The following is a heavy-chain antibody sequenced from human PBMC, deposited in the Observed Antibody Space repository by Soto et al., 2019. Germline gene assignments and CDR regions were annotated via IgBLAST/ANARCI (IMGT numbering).Heavy chain of an antibody. Sequence: QVQLVESGGGVVQPGRSLRLSCAASGFIFSTYGMHWVRQAPGKGLEWLSVISYDGNNKYYADSVKGRFTISRDNSKNTLWLQMHRLRTEDTAVYYCAKDLLLTTITTVSDWGQGTLVTVSS. D-gene: IGHD4-17*01. CDR2: ISYDGNNK. CDR1: GFIFSTYG. CDR3: AKDLLLTTITTVSD. J-gene: IGHJ4*02. V-gene: IGHV3-30*18.